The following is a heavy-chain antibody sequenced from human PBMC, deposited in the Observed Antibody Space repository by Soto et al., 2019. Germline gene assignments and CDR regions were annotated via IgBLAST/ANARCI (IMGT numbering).Heavy chain of an antibody. D-gene: IGHD2-2*01. J-gene: IGHJ6*03. V-gene: IGHV4-34*01. CDR3: ARGRYCSSTSCYQVRYYYYYYMDV. Sequence: SETLSLTCAVYGGSFSGYYWSWIRQPSGKGLEWIGEINHSGSTNYNPSLKSRVTISVDTSKNQFSLKLSSVTAADTAVYYCARGRYCSSTSCYQVRYYYYYYMDVWGKGTTVTVSS. CDR1: GGSFSGYY. CDR2: INHSGST.